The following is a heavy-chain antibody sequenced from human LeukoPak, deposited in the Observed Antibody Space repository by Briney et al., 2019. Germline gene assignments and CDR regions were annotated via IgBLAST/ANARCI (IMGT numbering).Heavy chain of an antibody. CDR2: IIPIFGTA. J-gene: IGHJ4*02. CDR1: GGTFSSYA. Sequence: SVKVSCKASGGTFSSYAISWVRQAPGQGLEWMGGIIPIFGTANYAQKFQGRVTITADESTSTAYMELSSLRSEDTAVYYCARSIAAAGTGDYWGQGTLVTVSS. D-gene: IGHD6-13*01. CDR3: ARSIAAAGTGDY. V-gene: IGHV1-69*13.